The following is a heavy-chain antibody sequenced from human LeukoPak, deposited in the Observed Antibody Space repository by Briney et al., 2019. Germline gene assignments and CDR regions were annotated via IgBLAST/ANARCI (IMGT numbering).Heavy chain of an antibody. J-gene: IGHJ5*02. Sequence: SETLSLTCTVSGGSISSSSYYWGWIRQPPGKGLEWIGSIYYSGSTYYNPSLKSRVTISVDTSKNQFSLKLSSVTAADTAVYYCARGSGGSCSVCGWFDPWGQGTLVTVSS. V-gene: IGHV4-39*07. CDR2: IYYSGST. CDR3: ARGSGGSCSVCGWFDP. D-gene: IGHD2-15*01. CDR1: GGSISSSSYY.